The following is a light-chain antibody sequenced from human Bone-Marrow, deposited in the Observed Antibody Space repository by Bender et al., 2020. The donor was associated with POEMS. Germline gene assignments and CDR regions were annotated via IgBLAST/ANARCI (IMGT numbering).Light chain of an antibody. CDR1: DTDIGTYYD. CDR3: SSYAGSNTFL. Sequence: QSALTQPASVSGSPGQSITISCTGTDTDIGTYYDEVSWYQQLPGKAPQLILYDNNKRPSGVSIRFSGSKSGNTASLTISGLQAEDEGDYYCSSYAGSNTFLFGPGTKVTVL. V-gene: IGLV2-23*02. CDR2: DNN. J-gene: IGLJ1*01.